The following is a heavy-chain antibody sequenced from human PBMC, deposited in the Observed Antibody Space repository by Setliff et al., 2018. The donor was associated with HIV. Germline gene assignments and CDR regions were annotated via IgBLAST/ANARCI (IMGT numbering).Heavy chain of an antibody. Sequence: PGGSLRLSCAASGFNFNNHAMHWVRQAPGKGPECVAVISDDGSAKYYGDSVKGRFTISRVNSKDTLYLDLNSLRSEDTAVYYCVRDDSNGPNSLDPWGQGTLVTVSS. D-gene: IGHD2-8*01. CDR1: GFNFNNHA. V-gene: IGHV3-30*04. CDR3: VRDDSNGPNSLDP. CDR2: ISDDGSAK. J-gene: IGHJ5*02.